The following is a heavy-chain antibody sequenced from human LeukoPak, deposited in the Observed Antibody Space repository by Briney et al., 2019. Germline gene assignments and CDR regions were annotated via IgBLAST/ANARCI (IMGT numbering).Heavy chain of an antibody. CDR1: GFTFSSYA. CDR2: ISYDGSNK. V-gene: IGHV3-30-3*01. Sequence: GGSLRLSCAASGFTFSSYAMHWVRQAPGKGLEWVAVISYDGSNKYYADSVKGRFTISRDSSKNTLYLQMNSLRAEDTAVYYCARSRYGMDVWGQGTTVTVSS. CDR3: ARSRYGMDV. J-gene: IGHJ6*02.